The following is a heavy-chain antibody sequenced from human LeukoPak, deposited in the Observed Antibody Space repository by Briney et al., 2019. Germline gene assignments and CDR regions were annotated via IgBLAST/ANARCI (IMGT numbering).Heavy chain of an antibody. CDR1: GFTFSNAW. J-gene: IGHJ4*02. D-gene: IGHD3-16*01. CDR3: TTDVTLDYVWGSQLDY. Sequence: NAGGSLRLSCAASGFTFSNAWMSWVRQAPGKGLEWVGRIKSKTDGGTTDYAAPVKGRLTISRDDSKDTLYLQMNSLKTEDTAVYYCTTDVTLDYVWGSQLDYWGQGTLVTVSS. V-gene: IGHV3-15*01. CDR2: IKSKTDGGTT.